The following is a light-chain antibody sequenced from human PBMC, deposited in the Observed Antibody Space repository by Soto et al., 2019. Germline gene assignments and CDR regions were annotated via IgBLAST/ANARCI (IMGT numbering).Light chain of an antibody. CDR3: QQYTTSPFT. V-gene: IGKV3-20*01. Sequence: IVLTQSPGTLSLAPGERATLYCRASQSVGSNYLAWYQQKPGQAPRVLIFGASSRSTGIADRFSGSGSGADFTLTISRLEPEDFAVYYCQQYTTSPFTFGPATKVDIK. CDR1: QSVGSNY. CDR2: GAS. J-gene: IGKJ3*01.